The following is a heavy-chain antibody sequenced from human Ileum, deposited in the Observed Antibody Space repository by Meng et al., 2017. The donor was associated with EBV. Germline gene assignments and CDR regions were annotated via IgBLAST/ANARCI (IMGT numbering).Heavy chain of an antibody. J-gene: IGHJ4*02. CDR2: IIPALGTP. CDR1: GSTFSVYG. D-gene: IGHD3-10*01. Sequence: VPVVQSGPEVKNPGSSVKVSCKSSGSTFSVYGITWVRQAPGQGLEWMGGIIPALGTPKYARKFQDRLTITADKSTSTGYMELHSLTSNDTAVYFCARGTGADYWGQGTLVTVSS. V-gene: IGHV1-69*06. CDR3: ARGTGADY.